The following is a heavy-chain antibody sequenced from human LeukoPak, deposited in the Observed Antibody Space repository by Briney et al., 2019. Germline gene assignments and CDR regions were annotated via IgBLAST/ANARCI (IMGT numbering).Heavy chain of an antibody. CDR1: GFTFSSHG. CDR2: IWNDGSDK. Sequence: GGSLRLSCEASGFTFSSHGMHWVRQPPGKGLEWVAVIWNDGSDKCYGDSVKGRFTVSRDNSKNTLYLQMDSLRAEDTAVYYCARGCGGTPGCYIIDNWGQGTLVTVSS. D-gene: IGHD2-21*01. V-gene: IGHV3-33*01. CDR3: ARGCGGTPGCYIIDN. J-gene: IGHJ4*02.